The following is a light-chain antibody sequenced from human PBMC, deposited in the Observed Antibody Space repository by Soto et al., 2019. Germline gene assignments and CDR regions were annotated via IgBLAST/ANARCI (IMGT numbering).Light chain of an antibody. CDR3: QQHISWPLT. Sequence: EIVFTQSPGTLSLSPGERATLSRRASQSVSSSLAWYQQKPGQAPRLLVYDASNRATGIPTRFSGSGSGTDFTLTISNLEPEDFAVYYCQQHISWPLTFGGGTKVDIK. CDR2: DAS. CDR1: QSVSSS. J-gene: IGKJ4*01. V-gene: IGKV3-11*01.